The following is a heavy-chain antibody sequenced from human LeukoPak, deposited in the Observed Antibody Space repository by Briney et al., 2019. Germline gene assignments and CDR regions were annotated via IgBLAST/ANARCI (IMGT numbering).Heavy chain of an antibody. Sequence: SETLSLTCAVYGGSFSGYYWSWIRQPPGKGLEWIGEINHSGSTNYNPSLKSRVTISVDTSKNQFSLKLSSVTAADTAVYYCARWGFYDSSGYSDGFDYWGQGTLVTVSS. D-gene: IGHD3-22*01. CDR1: GGSFSGYY. CDR2: INHSGST. J-gene: IGHJ4*02. CDR3: ARWGFYDSSGYSDGFDY. V-gene: IGHV4-34*01.